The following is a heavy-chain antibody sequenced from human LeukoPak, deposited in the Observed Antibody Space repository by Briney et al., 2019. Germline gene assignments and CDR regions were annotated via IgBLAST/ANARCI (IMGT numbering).Heavy chain of an antibody. CDR3: ARESGSGYDFGSDY. D-gene: IGHD5-12*01. CDR2: INPNSSGT. J-gene: IGHJ4*02. CDR1: GYTFTSYY. V-gene: IGHV1-2*02. Sequence: GASVKVSCKASGYTFTSYYMHWVRQAPGQGLGWMGWINPNSSGTNYAQKFQGRVTMTRDTSISTAYMDLSRLRSDDKAVYYCARESGSGYDFGSDYWGQGTLVTVSS.